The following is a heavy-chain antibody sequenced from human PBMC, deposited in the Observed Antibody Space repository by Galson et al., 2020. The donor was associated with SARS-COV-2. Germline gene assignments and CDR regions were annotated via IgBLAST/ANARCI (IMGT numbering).Heavy chain of an antibody. V-gene: IGHV4-34*01. CDR1: GGSFSGYY. CDR3: ARGRTEITMIVVLFTSSSINFDY. J-gene: IGHJ4*02. CDR2: INPSGST. D-gene: IGHD3-22*01. Sequence: PSETLSLTCAVYGGSFSGYYWSWIRQPPGKGLEWIGEINPSGSTNYNPSLKSRVTMSVDTSKNQFSLKLSSVTAADTAVYYCARGRTEITMIVVLFTSSSINFDYWGQGTPVTVSS.